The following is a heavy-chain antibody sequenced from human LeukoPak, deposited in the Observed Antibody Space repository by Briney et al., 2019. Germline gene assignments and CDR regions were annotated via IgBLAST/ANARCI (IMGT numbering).Heavy chain of an antibody. CDR2: ISGSGGST. J-gene: IGHJ6*02. Sequence: PGGSLRLSCAASGFTFSSYATSWVCQAPGKGLEWVSAISGSGGSTYYADSVKGRFTISRDNSKNTLYLQMNSLRAEDTAVYYCAKDGPRGGYGMDVWGQGTTVTVSS. CDR1: GFTFSSYA. D-gene: IGHD3-16*01. CDR3: AKDGPRGGYGMDV. V-gene: IGHV3-23*01.